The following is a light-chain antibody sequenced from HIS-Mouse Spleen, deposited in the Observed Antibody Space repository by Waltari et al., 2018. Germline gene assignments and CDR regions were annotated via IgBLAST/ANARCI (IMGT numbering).Light chain of an antibody. CDR2: DVS. J-gene: IGLJ3*02. CDR1: SSNAVGYNH. CDR3: CSYAGSYTWV. Sequence: QSALTQPRAVSGSPGQSVTISCTGTSSNAVGYNHVPWYQQHPCKAPKLMIYDVSKRPSGVPDRFSGSKSGNTASLTISGLQAEDEADYYCCSYAGSYTWVFGGGTKLTVL. V-gene: IGLV2-11*01.